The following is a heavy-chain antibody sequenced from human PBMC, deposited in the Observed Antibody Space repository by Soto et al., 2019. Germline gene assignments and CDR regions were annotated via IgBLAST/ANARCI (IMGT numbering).Heavy chain of an antibody. CDR1: GFTFSSYA. V-gene: IGHV3-23*04. D-gene: IGHD3-9*01. J-gene: IGHJ2*01. CDR3: AKDQRRRAILTGYYNVDWYFDL. Sequence: EVQLVESGGGLVKPGGSLRLSCAASGFTFSSYAMSWVRQAPGKGLEWVSAISGSGGSTYYADSVKGRFTISRDNSKNTLYLQMNSLRAEDTAVYYCAKDQRRRAILTGYYNVDWYFDLWGRGTLVTVSS. CDR2: ISGSGGST.